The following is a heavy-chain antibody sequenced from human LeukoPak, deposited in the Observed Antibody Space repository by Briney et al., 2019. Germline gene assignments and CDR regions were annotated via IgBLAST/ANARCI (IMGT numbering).Heavy chain of an antibody. CDR1: GFTFSSYS. Sequence: GGSLRLSCAASGFTFSSYSMNWVRQAPGKGLEWVSAVSSSSSYIYYADSVKGRFTISRDNAKNSLYLQMNSLRAEDTAVYYCARDKIAAAGTSLSRVPVYYFDYWGQGTLVTVSS. V-gene: IGHV3-21*01. CDR2: VSSSSSYI. J-gene: IGHJ4*02. CDR3: ARDKIAAAGTSLSRVPVYYFDY. D-gene: IGHD6-13*01.